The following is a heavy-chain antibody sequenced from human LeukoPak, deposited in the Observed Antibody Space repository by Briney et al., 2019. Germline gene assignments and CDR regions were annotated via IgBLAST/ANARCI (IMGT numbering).Heavy chain of an antibody. V-gene: IGHV4-30-2*01. Sequence: SQTLSLTCAVSGGSISSGGYSWSWIRQPPGKGLEWIGYIYHSGSTYYNPSLKSRVTISVDRSKNQFSLKLSSVTAADTAVYYCARQYSSSWYFDYWGQGTLVTVSS. D-gene: IGHD6-13*01. CDR3: ARQYSSSWYFDY. CDR1: GGSISSGGYS. J-gene: IGHJ4*02. CDR2: IYHSGST.